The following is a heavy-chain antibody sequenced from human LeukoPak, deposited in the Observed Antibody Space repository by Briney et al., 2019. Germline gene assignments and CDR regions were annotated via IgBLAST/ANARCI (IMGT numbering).Heavy chain of an antibody. CDR3: ARQNTGQLDY. Sequence: ASVKVSCKASGYTFTDYYMHWVRQPPGQGLEWMGWINAKSGHTKYAQKFQARVTMTRDTSVTTTYMEVSRLSSDDTAVYYCARQNTGQLDYWGQGTLVTVSS. J-gene: IGHJ4*02. D-gene: IGHD2-8*02. V-gene: IGHV1-2*02. CDR2: INAKSGHT. CDR1: GYTFTDYY.